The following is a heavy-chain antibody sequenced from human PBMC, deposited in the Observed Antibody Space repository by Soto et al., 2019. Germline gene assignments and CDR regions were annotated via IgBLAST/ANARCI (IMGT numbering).Heavy chain of an antibody. CDR2: TYYRSKWYN. CDR1: GDSVSSNSAA. CDR3: ARTLSSSAENWFDP. Sequence: QTLSLTCVISGDSVSSNSAAWNWIRQSPSRGLEWLGRTYYRSKWYNDYAVSVKSRITINPDTSKNQFSLQLNSVTPEDTAVYFCARTLSSSAENWFDPWGQGTLVTVSS. D-gene: IGHD6-6*01. J-gene: IGHJ5*02. V-gene: IGHV6-1*01.